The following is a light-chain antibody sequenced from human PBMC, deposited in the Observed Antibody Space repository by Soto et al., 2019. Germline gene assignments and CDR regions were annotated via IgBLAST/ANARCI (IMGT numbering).Light chain of an antibody. CDR2: DVG. CDR1: SSDVGGYNS. J-gene: IGLJ2*01. Sequence: QSALTQPASVSGSPGQSITISCTGTSSDVGGYNSVSWYQHHPGKAPKLMIYDVGNRPSGVSNRFSGSKSGNTASLTISGLQAEDEADYYCSSYTSSSTLVLGGGTKLTVL. V-gene: IGLV2-14*03. CDR3: SSYTSSSTLV.